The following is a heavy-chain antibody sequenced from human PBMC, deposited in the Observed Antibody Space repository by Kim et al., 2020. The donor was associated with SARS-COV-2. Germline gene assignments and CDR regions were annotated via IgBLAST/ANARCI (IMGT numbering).Heavy chain of an antibody. CDR3: ARLVYGSYYYYYGMDV. J-gene: IGHJ6*02. CDR2: IYYSGST. V-gene: IGHV4-59*13. Sequence: SETLSLTCTVSGGSISSYYWSWIRQPPGKGLEWIGYIYYSGSTNYNPSLKSRVTISVDTSKNQFSLKLSSVTAADTAVYYCARLVYGSYYYYYGMDVWGQGTTGTVSS. CDR1: GGSISSYY. D-gene: IGHD3-10*01.